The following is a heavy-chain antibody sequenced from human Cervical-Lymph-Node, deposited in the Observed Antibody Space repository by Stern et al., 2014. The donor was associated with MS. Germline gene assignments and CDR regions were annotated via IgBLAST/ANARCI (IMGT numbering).Heavy chain of an antibody. CDR3: ARAYYYDSSGYLDS. J-gene: IGHJ4*02. Sequence: QVQLVQSGGGVVQPGRSLRLSCAVSEFNFIDHPFHWVRQTPGRGLEWVAVISPDGSDKHYADSVKGRFTISRDDSKNTLHLQMDSLRAEDTALYYCARAYYYDSSGYLDSWGQGTLVTVS. D-gene: IGHD3-22*01. CDR1: EFNFIDHP. V-gene: IGHV3-30*04. CDR2: ISPDGSDK.